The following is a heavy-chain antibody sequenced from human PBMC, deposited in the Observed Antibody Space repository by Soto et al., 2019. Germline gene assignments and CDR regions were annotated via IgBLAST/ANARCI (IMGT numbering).Heavy chain of an antibody. V-gene: IGHV1-2*02. CDR1: GSSFTDYF. CDR2: INPKSGVT. J-gene: IGHJ4*02. Sequence: ASVKVSCKASGSSFTDYFMHWVRQAPGQGLEWMGWINPKSGVTNYAQRFQGRVTMTRDTSITTAYMDLSSLKSDDTAVYYCATDSDYSSSWAYWGQGTPVTVSS. D-gene: IGHD4-4*01. CDR3: ATDSDYSSSWAY.